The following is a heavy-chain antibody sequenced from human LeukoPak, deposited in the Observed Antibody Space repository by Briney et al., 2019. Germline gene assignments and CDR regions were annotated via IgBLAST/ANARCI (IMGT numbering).Heavy chain of an antibody. Sequence: ASVKVSCKASGYTFTGYYMHWVRQAPGQGLEWMGWINPNSGDTNYAQKFQGRVTMTRDTSISTAYMELSRLRSDDTAVYYCARDLGWRYGDYVGVFDYWGQGTLVTVSS. CDR1: GYTFTGYY. V-gene: IGHV1-2*02. J-gene: IGHJ4*02. D-gene: IGHD4-17*01. CDR3: ARDLGWRYGDYVGVFDY. CDR2: INPNSGDT.